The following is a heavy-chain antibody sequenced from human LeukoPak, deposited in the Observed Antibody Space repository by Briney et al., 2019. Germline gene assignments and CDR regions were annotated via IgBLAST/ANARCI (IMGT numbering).Heavy chain of an antibody. CDR2: IGSSGSTI. CDR3: ATYDREYYALFDY. Sequence: GGSLRLSCAASGFTFSDYYMSWIRQAPGKGLEWVSYIGSSGSTIYYADSVKGRFTISRDNAKNSLYLQMNSLRAEDTAVYYCATYDREYYALFDYWGQGTLVTVSS. J-gene: IGHJ4*02. D-gene: IGHD1-26*01. V-gene: IGHV3-11*01. CDR1: GFTFSDYY.